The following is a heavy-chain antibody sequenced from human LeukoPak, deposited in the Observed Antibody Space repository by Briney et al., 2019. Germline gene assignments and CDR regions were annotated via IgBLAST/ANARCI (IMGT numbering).Heavy chain of an antibody. CDR1: GFTFSDYA. J-gene: IGHJ3*01. CDR2: LPYGGTNK. V-gene: IGHV3-30-3*01. D-gene: IGHD3-3*01. CDR3: ARDRSGYANDAFDF. Sequence: GGSLRLSCAASGFTFSDYAMHWVRQAPGKRMEWVAVLPYGGTNKYYADSVKGRFTISRDNSKNTMFLQMNSLRAEDTAVYHCARDRSGYANDAFDFWGQGTMVTVSS.